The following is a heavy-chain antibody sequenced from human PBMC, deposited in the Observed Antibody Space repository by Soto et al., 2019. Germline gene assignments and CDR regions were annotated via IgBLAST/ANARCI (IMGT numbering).Heavy chain of an antibody. Sequence: QVQLVQSGAEVKKPGASVKVSCKASGYTFTSYGISWVRQAPGQGLEWMGWISAYNGNTNYAQKLQDRVTMTTDTSTSTAYMELRSLRSDDTAVYYWARDRYCSSTSCYVWFDPWGQGTLVTVSS. D-gene: IGHD2-2*01. J-gene: IGHJ5*02. CDR3: ARDRYCSSTSCYVWFDP. CDR2: ISAYNGNT. CDR1: GYTFTSYG. V-gene: IGHV1-18*04.